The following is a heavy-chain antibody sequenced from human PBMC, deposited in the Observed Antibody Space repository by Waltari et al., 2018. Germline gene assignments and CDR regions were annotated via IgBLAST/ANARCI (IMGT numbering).Heavy chain of an antibody. CDR2: IGHDGSNK. CDR3: AKEWGSSLSPFDY. CDR1: GFPFSRYG. Sequence: QVQLVASGGGVVQSGGSLRLPCAASGFPFSRYGMNWVRQATGKGLGWVAFIGHDGSNKYYGDAVKGRFTISRDNSKNTLYLQMNSLRGEDTAVYYCAKEWGSSLSPFDYWGQGTLVTVSS. J-gene: IGHJ4*02. V-gene: IGHV3-30*02. D-gene: IGHD3-16*01.